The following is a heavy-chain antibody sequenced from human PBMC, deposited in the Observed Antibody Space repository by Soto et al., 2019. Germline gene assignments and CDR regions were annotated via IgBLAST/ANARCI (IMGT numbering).Heavy chain of an antibody. CDR2: ISHDGSNK. V-gene: IGHV3-30*18. D-gene: IGHD4-17*01. J-gene: IGHJ4*02. Sequence: QVQLVESGGGVIQPGRSLRLSCAASGFTFSSYGMHWVRQAPGKGLEWVAVISHDGSNKYGADSVKGRFTISRDNSKNTLYLQMNSLRPEDSAVYYCAKPLTTVTNDYFDQLGQGTLVTVSA. CDR1: GFTFSSYG. CDR3: AKPLTTVTNDYFDQ.